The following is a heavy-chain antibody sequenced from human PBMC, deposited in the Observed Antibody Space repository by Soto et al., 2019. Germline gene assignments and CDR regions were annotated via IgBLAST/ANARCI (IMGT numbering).Heavy chain of an antibody. CDR1: GYTFTSYA. Sequence: QVQRVQSGAEEKRPGASVTVSCKASGYTFTSYAMHWVRQAPGQRLEWMEWINAGNGNTKYSQKFQGRVTITRDTSASTAYMELSSLRSEDTAVYYCARAVAVPADFDYWGQGTLVTVSS. CDR3: ARAVAVPADFDY. CDR2: INAGNGNT. D-gene: IGHD6-19*01. V-gene: IGHV1-3*05. J-gene: IGHJ4*02.